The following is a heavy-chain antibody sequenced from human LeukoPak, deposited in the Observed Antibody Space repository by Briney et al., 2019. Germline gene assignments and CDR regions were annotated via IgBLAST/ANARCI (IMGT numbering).Heavy chain of an antibody. CDR2: IIPIFGTA. J-gene: IGHJ4*02. D-gene: IGHD4-17*01. CDR1: GGTFSSYA. CDR3: ARDLDYGDYPMDY. Sequence: SVKVSCKASGGTFSSYAISWVRQAPGQGLEWMGGIIPIFGTANYAQKFQGRVTITADESTSTAYMELSSLRSEDTAVYYCARDLDYGDYPMDYWGQGTLVTVSS. V-gene: IGHV1-69*13.